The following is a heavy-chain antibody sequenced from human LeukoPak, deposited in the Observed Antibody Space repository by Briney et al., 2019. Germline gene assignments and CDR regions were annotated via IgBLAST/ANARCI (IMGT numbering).Heavy chain of an antibody. CDR3: ARVATQVDY. CDR2: INHSGST. V-gene: IGHV4-34*01. Sequence: LXLTXAXXGGSFXGYYWSWIRQPPGKXLEWIGEINHSGSTNYNPSLKSRVTISVDTSKNQFSLKLSSVTAADTAVYYCARVATQVDYWGQGTLVTVSS. J-gene: IGHJ4*02. D-gene: IGHD5-12*01. CDR1: GGSFXGYY.